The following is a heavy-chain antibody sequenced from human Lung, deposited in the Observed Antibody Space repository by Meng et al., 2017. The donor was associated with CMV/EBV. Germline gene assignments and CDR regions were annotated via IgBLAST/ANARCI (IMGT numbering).Heavy chain of an antibody. CDR3: ARGVIASNYYYYGMDV. V-gene: IGHV4-39*07. J-gene: IGHJ6*02. CDR2: IYYSGST. Sequence: GSLRLXCTVSGGSISSSSYYWGWIRQPPGKGLEWIGSIYYSGSTYYNPSLKSRVTISVDTSKNQFSLKLSSVTAADTAVYYCARGVIASNYYYYGMDVWXQGTTVTVSS. CDR1: GGSISSSSYY. D-gene: IGHD2/OR15-2a*01.